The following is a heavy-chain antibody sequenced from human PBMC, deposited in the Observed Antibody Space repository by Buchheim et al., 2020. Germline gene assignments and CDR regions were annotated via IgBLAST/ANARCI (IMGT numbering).Heavy chain of an antibody. J-gene: IGHJ4*02. CDR2: IYYSGST. CDR3: ASARRHSPRGGSSRFDY. V-gene: IGHV4-31*03. Sequence: QVQLQESGPGLVKPSQTLSLTCTVSGGAISSGGYYWSWIRQHTGKGLEWIGYIYYSGSTYYHPSLKSRVTIFVDKSKNQFSLKLSSVTAADTAVYYCASARRHSPRGGSSRFDYWGQGTL. CDR1: GGAISSGGYY. D-gene: IGHD2-15*01.